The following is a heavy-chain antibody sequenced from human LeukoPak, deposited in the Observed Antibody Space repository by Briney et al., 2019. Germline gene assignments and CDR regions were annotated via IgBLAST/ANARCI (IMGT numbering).Heavy chain of an antibody. V-gene: IGHV4-30-4*08. CDR2: IYYSGST. D-gene: IGHD3-22*01. Sequence: SETLSLTCTVSGGSISSGDYYWSWIRQPPGKGLEWIGNIYYSGSTYYHPYLKSRVTISVDTSKNQFSLKLSSVTAADTAVYYCARVGYYYDSSGYYTYFDYWGQGTQVTVSS. CDR1: GGSISSGDYY. CDR3: ARVGYYYDSSGYYTYFDY. J-gene: IGHJ4*02.